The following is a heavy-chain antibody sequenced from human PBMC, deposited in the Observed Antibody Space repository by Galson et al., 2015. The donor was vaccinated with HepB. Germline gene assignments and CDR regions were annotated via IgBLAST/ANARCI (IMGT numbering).Heavy chain of an antibody. CDR1: GFTFGDYA. D-gene: IGHD2-2*01. CDR3: TSDVLLVPAARGNYHMDV. Sequence: SLRLSCAASGFTFGDYAMSWFRQAPGKGLEWVSPIRSKGYGETKEYAASVKGGFSISRDDSKSIAYLLRNSLQTEDTGVYYCTSDVLLVPAARGNYHMDVWGKGTTVAVSS. V-gene: IGHV3-49*03. J-gene: IGHJ6*03. CDR2: IRSKGYGETK.